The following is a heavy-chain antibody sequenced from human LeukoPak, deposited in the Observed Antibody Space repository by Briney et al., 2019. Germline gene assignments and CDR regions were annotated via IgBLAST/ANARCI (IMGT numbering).Heavy chain of an antibody. D-gene: IGHD3-10*01. CDR2: INPSGGST. Sequence: ASMKVSCKASGFTFTNCYIHWVRQAPGQGLEWMGIINPSGGSTSYAQKFQGRVTMARDTSTSTVYMELSSLRSEDTAVYYCARYYYGSGSFFSHFDYWGQGTLVTVSS. V-gene: IGHV1-46*01. CDR3: ARYYYGSGSFFSHFDY. CDR1: GFTFTNCY. J-gene: IGHJ4*02.